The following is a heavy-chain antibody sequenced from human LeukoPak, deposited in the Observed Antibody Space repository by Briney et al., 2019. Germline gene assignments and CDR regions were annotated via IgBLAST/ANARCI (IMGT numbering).Heavy chain of an antibody. V-gene: IGHV3-21*01. Sequence: GGSLRLSCAASGFTFSSYTMDWVRQAPGKGLEWVSSISSSSTYTHYADSVNGRLTISRDNAKNSLYLQMNSLRAEDTAVYYCARGRVGGRGVIRTGFKVGYMDVWGKGTTVTVSS. CDR3: ARGRVGGRGVIRTGFKVGYMDV. CDR2: ISSSSTYT. J-gene: IGHJ6*03. CDR1: GFTFSSYT. D-gene: IGHD3-10*01.